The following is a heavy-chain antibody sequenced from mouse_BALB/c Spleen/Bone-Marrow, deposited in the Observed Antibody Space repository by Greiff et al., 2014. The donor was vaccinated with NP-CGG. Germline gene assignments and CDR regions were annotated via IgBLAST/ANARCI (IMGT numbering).Heavy chain of an antibody. J-gene: IGHJ4*01. CDR2: INSNGGST. V-gene: IGHV5-6-2*01. Sequence: DVKLVESGGGLVKLGGSLKLSCAASGFTFSSYYMSWVRQTPEKRLELVAAINSNGGSTYYPDTVKGRFTISRDNAKNTLYLQMSSLKSEDTALYYCARLGNDDAIDYWGQGTSVTVSS. D-gene: IGHD2-12*01. CDR1: GFTFSSYY. CDR3: ARLGNDDAIDY.